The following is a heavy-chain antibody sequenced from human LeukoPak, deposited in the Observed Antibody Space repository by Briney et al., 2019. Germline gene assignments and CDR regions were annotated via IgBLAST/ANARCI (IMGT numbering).Heavy chain of an antibody. J-gene: IGHJ4*02. CDR1: GYTLTELS. CDR2: FDPEDGET. D-gene: IGHD1-26*01. Sequence: ASVKVSCKVSGYTLTELSMHWVRQAPGKGLEWMGGFDPEDGETIYAQKFQGRVTMTEDTSTDTAYMELSSLRSEDTAVYYCATSGNGGSYPGGFDYWGQGTLVTVSS. CDR3: ATSGNGGSYPGGFDY. V-gene: IGHV1-24*01.